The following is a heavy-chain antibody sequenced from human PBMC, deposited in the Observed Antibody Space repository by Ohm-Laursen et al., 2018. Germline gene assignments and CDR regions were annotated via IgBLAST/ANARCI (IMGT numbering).Heavy chain of an antibody. CDR1: GFTFRTYI. Sequence: SLRLSCAASGFTFRTYIMNWVRQSPGKGLEWLSYIDASGGTIYYADSVKGRLTISRDNAKNSLYLQMSGLRSEDTAVYYCAKSIAAAGTDFDYWGQGTLVTVSS. D-gene: IGHD6-13*01. CDR2: IDASGGTI. CDR3: AKSIAAAGTDFDY. V-gene: IGHV3-48*01. J-gene: IGHJ4*02.